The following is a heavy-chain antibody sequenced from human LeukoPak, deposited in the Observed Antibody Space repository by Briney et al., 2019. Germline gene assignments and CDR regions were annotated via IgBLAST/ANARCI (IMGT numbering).Heavy chain of an antibody. D-gene: IGHD1-26*01. CDR1: GYTSTSYG. J-gene: IGHJ4*02. CDR3: ARDADTSDVWWGDTPHDFDY. V-gene: IGHV1-18*01. Sequence: ASVKVSCKASGYTSTSYGISWGRQTPGQGLEWMGWISAFKGNTNYADKVQGRVSMTTDKSTSTAYMEMRSLRSEDTAVYYCARDADTSDVWWGDTPHDFDYWGQGTLVTVSS. CDR2: ISAFKGNT.